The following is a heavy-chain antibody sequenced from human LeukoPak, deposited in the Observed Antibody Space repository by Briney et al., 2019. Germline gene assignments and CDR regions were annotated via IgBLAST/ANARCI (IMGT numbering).Heavy chain of an antibody. Sequence: PGGSLRLSCAASGFTFSSYSMNWVRQAPGKGLEWVSSISSSSSYIYYADSVKGRFTISRDNAKNSLYLQMNSLRAKDTAVYYCAREAVIAARLFDYWGQGTLVTVSS. V-gene: IGHV3-21*01. CDR3: AREAVIAARLFDY. D-gene: IGHD6-6*01. CDR1: GFTFSSYS. J-gene: IGHJ4*02. CDR2: ISSSSSYI.